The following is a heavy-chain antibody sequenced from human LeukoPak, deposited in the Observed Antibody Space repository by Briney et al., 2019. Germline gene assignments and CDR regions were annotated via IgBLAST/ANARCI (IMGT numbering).Heavy chain of an antibody. Sequence: GGSLRLSCAASGFTFSSYSMNWVRQAPGKGLEWVSSISSSGSYIYYADSVKGRFTISRDNAKNSLYLQMNSLRAEDTAVYYCARDRGGSYPNWFDPWGQGPLVTVSS. CDR2: ISSSGSYI. CDR1: GFTFSSYS. J-gene: IGHJ5*02. V-gene: IGHV3-21*01. D-gene: IGHD1-26*01. CDR3: ARDRGGSYPNWFDP.